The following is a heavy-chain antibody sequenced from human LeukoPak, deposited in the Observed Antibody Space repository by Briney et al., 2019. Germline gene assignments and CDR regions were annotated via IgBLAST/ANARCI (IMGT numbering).Heavy chain of an antibody. J-gene: IGHJ4*02. D-gene: IGHD6-6*01. CDR1: GYTFTSYY. CDR3: ATYRRCSSSSLSYFDY. CDR2: INPSGGST. V-gene: IGHV1-46*01. Sequence: ASVKVSCKASGYTFTSYYMHWVRQAPGQGLEWMGIINPSGGSTSYAQKFQGRVTMTRDTSTSTVYMELSSLRSEDTAVYYCATYRRCSSSSLSYFDYWGQGTLVTVSS.